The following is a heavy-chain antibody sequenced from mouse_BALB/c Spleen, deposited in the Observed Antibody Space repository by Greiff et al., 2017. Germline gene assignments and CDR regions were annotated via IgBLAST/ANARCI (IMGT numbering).Heavy chain of an antibody. CDR1: GYSITSGYY. J-gene: IGHJ4*01. CDR3: AREGDYGKDYYAMDY. CDR2: ISYDGSN. Sequence: EVQRVESGPGLVKPSQSLSLTCSVTGYSITSGYYWNWIRQFPGNKLEWMGYISYDGSNNYNPSLKNRISITRDTSKNQFFLKLNSVTTEDTATYYCAREGDYGKDYYAMDYWGQGTSVTVSS. D-gene: IGHD2-1*01. V-gene: IGHV3-6*02.